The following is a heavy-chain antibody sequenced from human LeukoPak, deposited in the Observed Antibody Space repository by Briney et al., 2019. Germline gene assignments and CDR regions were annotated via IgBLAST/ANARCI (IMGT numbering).Heavy chain of an antibody. Sequence: SETLSLTCAVYGGSFSGYYWSWIRQPPGKGLEWIGEINHSGSTNYNPSLKSRVTISVDTSKNQFSLKLSSVTAADTAVYYCARGGSRRTDYSSSSGGDWFDPWGQGTLVTVSS. CDR1: GGSFSGYY. J-gene: IGHJ5*02. CDR2: INHSGST. CDR3: ARGGSRRTDYSSSSGGDWFDP. D-gene: IGHD6-6*01. V-gene: IGHV4-34*01.